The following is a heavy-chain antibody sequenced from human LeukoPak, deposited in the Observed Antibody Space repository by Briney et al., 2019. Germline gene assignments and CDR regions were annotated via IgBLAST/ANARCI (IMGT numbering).Heavy chain of an antibody. D-gene: IGHD6-19*01. V-gene: IGHV4-61*02. CDR2: VYTSGST. Sequence: SETLSLTCTVSGVSFSSVNYYWGWLRQAPGKGLEWIGRVYTSGSTTYNPSLKSRFTISVDTSKNQFSLNLRSATAADTAVYYCARDIGVSVAGARGGKSYFQFYYYMDVWGTGTTVTISS. CDR3: ARDIGVSVAGARGGKSYFQFYYYMDV. CDR1: GVSFSSVNYY. J-gene: IGHJ6*03.